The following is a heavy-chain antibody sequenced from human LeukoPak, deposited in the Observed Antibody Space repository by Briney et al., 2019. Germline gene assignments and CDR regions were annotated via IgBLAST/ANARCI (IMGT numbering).Heavy chain of an antibody. CDR3: ARDWDDYGDYGWFDP. CDR1: GFTFSSYW. V-gene: IGHV3-7*01. D-gene: IGHD4-17*01. J-gene: IGHJ5*02. Sequence: GGSLRLSCAASGFTFSSYWMSWVRQAPGKGLEWVANIKQDGREKYYVDSVKGRFTISRDNAKNSLYLQMNSLRAEDTAVYYCARDWDDYGDYGWFDPWGQGTLVTVSS. CDR2: IKQDGREK.